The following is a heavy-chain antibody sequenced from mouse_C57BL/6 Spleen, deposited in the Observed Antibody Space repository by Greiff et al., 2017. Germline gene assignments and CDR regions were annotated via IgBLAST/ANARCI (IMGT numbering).Heavy chain of an antibody. J-gene: IGHJ2*01. D-gene: IGHD1-1*01. CDR1: GYAFSSSW. Sequence: QVQLQQSGPELVKPGASVKISCKASGYAFSSSWMNWVKQRPGKGLEWIGRIYPGDGDTNYNGKFKGKATLTADKSSSTAYMQLSSLTSVDSAVYFCARGITTVVAPFDYWGQGTTLTVSS. CDR3: ARGITTVVAPFDY. V-gene: IGHV1-82*01. CDR2: IYPGDGDT.